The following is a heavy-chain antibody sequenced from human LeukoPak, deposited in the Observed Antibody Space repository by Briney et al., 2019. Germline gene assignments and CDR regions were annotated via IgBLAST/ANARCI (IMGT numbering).Heavy chain of an antibody. Sequence: GESLKIPCKGSGYSFTSYWIGWVRQMPGKGLEWMGIIYPGDSDTRYSPSFQGQVTISADKSISTAYLQWSSLKASDTAMYYCARLGYYDSSGYYPPYYFDYWGQGTLVTVSS. V-gene: IGHV5-51*01. CDR2: IYPGDSDT. D-gene: IGHD3-22*01. CDR3: ARLGYYDSSGYYPPYYFDY. J-gene: IGHJ4*02. CDR1: GYSFTSYW.